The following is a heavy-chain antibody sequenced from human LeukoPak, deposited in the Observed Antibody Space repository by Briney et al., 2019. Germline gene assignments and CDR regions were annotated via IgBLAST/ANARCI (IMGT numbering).Heavy chain of an antibody. V-gene: IGHV3-74*01. D-gene: IGHD3-3*01. Sequence: GGSLRLSCAASGFTFSSYWMHWVRQAPGKGLVWVSRINSDGGITSYADSVKGRYTISRGNAKSTQYLQMNSLRAEDTAVYYCARGTSGHLFDYWGQGTLVTVSS. CDR1: GFTFSSYW. CDR3: ARGTSGHLFDY. CDR2: INSDGGIT. J-gene: IGHJ4*02.